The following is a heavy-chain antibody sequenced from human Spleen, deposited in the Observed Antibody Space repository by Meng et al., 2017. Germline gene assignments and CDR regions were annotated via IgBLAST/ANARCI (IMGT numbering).Heavy chain of an antibody. Sequence: GESLKISCAASGFSFSNNWMSWVRQAPGKGLEWVANIKQDGSEKYYVDSVKGRFTISRDNAKNSLYLQMNSLRAEDTAVYYCARDFRSSWSDYYYYGMDVWGQGTTVTVSS. J-gene: IGHJ6*02. CDR1: GFSFSNNW. D-gene: IGHD6-13*01. CDR3: ARDFRSSWSDYYYYGMDV. V-gene: IGHV3-7*01. CDR2: IKQDGSEK.